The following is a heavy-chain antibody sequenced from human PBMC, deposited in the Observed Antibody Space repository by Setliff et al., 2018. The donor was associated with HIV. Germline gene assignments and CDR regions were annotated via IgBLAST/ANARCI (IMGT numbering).Heavy chain of an antibody. V-gene: IGHV3-49*04. Sequence: GGSLRLSCTGSGFTFGDDAMGWVRKAPGKGLEWVGFIRSKDYGGTTEYAASVEGRFTISRVDSKSIAYLQMKSLKTEDKAVYFCTRRRRGYCTSTSCLYYYYMDVWGKGTTVTVSS. CDR2: IRSKDYGGTT. CDR3: TRRRRGYCTSTSCLYYYYMDV. D-gene: IGHD2-2*01. J-gene: IGHJ6*03. CDR1: GFTFGDDA.